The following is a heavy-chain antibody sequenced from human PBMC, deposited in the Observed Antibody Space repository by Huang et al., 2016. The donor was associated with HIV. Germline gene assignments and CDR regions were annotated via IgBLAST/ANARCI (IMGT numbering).Heavy chain of an antibody. CDR3: ARHDGARPGWVDN. V-gene: IGHV5-51*01. CDR2: IDPGDADT. CDR1: GYMFTKYW. Sequence: EVQLVQSGAEVKKPGESLKISCKGSGYMFTKYWIGWVRQMPGKGLEWLRIIDPGDADTRYSPSFQGQCTISADKSITTADLQWSSLKASDTAIYYCARHDGARPGWVDNWGQGTLVTVSS. J-gene: IGHJ5*02. D-gene: IGHD4-17*01.